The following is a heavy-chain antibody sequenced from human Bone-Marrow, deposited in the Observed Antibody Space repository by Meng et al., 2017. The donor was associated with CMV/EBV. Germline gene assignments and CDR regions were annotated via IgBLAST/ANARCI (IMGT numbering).Heavy chain of an antibody. Sequence: GESLKISCAASRFTFSTYAMSWVRQAPGKGLEWVSGISGSGGTTYNADSVKGRFTISRDNSKNTLYLQMNSLRAEDTAVYYCAIPRNSGSYGGFDWGQGTLVTVSS. D-gene: IGHD1-26*01. CDR2: ISGSGGTT. V-gene: IGHV3-23*01. J-gene: IGHJ4*02. CDR1: RFTFSTYA. CDR3: AIPRNSGSYGGFD.